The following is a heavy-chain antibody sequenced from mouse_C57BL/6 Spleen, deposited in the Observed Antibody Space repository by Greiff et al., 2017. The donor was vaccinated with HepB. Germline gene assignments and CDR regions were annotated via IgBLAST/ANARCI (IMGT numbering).Heavy chain of an antibody. CDR2: INPSSGYT. Sequence: QVQLKESGAELARPGASVKMSCKASGYTFTSYTMHWVKQRPGQGLEWIGYINPSSGYTKYNQKFKDKATLTADKSSSTAYMQLSSLTSEDSAVYYCARGEGYYYAMDYWGQGTSVTVSS. CDR3: ARGEGYYYAMDY. CDR1: GYTFTSYT. J-gene: IGHJ4*01. V-gene: IGHV1-4*01.